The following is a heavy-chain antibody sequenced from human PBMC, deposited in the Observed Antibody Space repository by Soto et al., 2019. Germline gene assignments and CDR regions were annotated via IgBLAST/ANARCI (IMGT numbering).Heavy chain of an antibody. CDR2: ISGTSSTT. CDR1: GFSFNTYS. J-gene: IGHJ1*01. Sequence: EVQLVESGGGLVQPGGSLRLSCAASGFSFNTYSMNWVRQAPGKGLEWLSYISGTSSTTYYADSVKGRFTISRDNAKNSLYLQMNSLRAEDTALYYCAREAPTIGSQYCQHWGQGTLVTVSS. V-gene: IGHV3-48*01. D-gene: IGHD1-26*01. CDR3: AREAPTIGSQYCQH.